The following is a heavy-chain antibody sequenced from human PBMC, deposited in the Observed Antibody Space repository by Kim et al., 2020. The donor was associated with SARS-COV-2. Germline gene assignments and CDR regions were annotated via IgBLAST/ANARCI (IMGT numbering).Heavy chain of an antibody. CDR3: AKGARDFDWLPIDY. D-gene: IGHD3-9*01. CDR2: ISWNSGSI. CDR1: GFTFGDYA. J-gene: IGHJ4*02. Sequence: GGSLRLSCAASGFTFGDYAMHWVRQAPGKGLEWVSGISWNSGSIGYADSVKGRFTISRDNAKNSLYLQMNSLRAEDTALYYCAKGARDFDWLPIDYWGQGTLVTVSS. V-gene: IGHV3-9*01.